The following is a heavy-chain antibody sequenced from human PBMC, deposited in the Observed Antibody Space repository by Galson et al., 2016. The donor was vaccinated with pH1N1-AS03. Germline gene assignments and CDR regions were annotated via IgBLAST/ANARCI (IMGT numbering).Heavy chain of an antibody. CDR2: INVGNGNT. D-gene: IGHD3-10*01. CDR1: GYTFTKYA. V-gene: IGHV1-3*01. Sequence: SVKVSCKASGYTFTKYAIHWVRQAPGQRPEWMGWINVGNGNTKYSQKFQGRVTITRDSSAKTAYMELSSLRSEDTADFYCARDPYYGSGTYFDGVLNWFAPWGQGTLVTVSS. J-gene: IGHJ5*02. CDR3: ARDPYYGSGTYFDGVLNWFAP.